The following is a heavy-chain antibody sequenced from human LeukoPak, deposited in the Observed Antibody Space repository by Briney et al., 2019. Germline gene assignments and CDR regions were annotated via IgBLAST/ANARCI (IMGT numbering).Heavy chain of an antibody. CDR1: GYTLTELS. Sequence: SVKVSCKVSGYTLTELSMHWVRHAPGKGREWRGGFHPEDGETIYAQKFQGRVTMTEDTSTDTAYMELSSLRSEDTGLYYCATGLLWFGEDNYGMDVWGKGTTVTVSS. D-gene: IGHD3-10*01. CDR2: FHPEDGET. J-gene: IGHJ6*04. V-gene: IGHV1-24*01. CDR3: ATGLLWFGEDNYGMDV.